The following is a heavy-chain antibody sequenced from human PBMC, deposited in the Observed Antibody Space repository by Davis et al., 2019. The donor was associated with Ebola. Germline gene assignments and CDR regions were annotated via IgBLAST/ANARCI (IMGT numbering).Heavy chain of an antibody. CDR1: GFPFSTYA. CDR2: ISSSSSTI. D-gene: IGHD7-27*01. V-gene: IGHV3-48*02. Sequence: PGGSLRLSCAASGFPFSTYAMGWVRQAPGKGLEWVSYISSSSSTIYYADPVKGRFTISRDNAKNSLYLQMNSLRDEDTAVYYCATDRNWDFDYWGQGTLVTVSS. J-gene: IGHJ4*02. CDR3: ATDRNWDFDY.